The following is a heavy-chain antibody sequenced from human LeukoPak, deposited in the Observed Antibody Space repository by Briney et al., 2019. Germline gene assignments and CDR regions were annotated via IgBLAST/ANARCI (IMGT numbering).Heavy chain of an antibody. V-gene: IGHV3-23*01. CDR2: ISANGGST. CDR1: GFTFSTYA. D-gene: IGHD3-22*01. CDR3: ARWDYYDKP. J-gene: IGHJ5*02. Sequence: GGSLRLSCAAPGFTFSTYAMSWVRQAPGKGLEWVSAISANGGSTFYADSVKGRFTVSRDSSKDTLYLQMNSLRAEDTAVYYCARWDYYDKPWGQGTLVTVSS.